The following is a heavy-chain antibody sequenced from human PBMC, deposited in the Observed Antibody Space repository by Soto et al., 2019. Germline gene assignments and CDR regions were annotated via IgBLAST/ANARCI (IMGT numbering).Heavy chain of an antibody. V-gene: IGHV1-8*01. D-gene: IGHD3-3*01. CDR3: ARGSYYDFRSGYRYNWFDH. J-gene: IGHJ5*02. CDR1: GCTFTSYD. Sequence: GASVKVSCKASGCTFTSYDINWVRQATGQGLEWMGWMNPNSGNTGYAQKFQGRVTMTRNTSISTAYMELSSLRSEDTAVYYCARGSYYDFRSGYRYNWFDHWGQGTLVTVSP. CDR2: MNPNSGNT.